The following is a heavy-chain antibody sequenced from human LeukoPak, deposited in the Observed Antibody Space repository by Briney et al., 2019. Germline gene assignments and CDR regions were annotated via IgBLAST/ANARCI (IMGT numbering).Heavy chain of an antibody. CDR2: IYYSGST. V-gene: IGHV4-31*03. CDR3: ARGRGGLEGEREDLDY. D-gene: IGHD2-15*01. CDR1: GGSISSGGYY. Sequence: PSQTLSLTCTVSGGSISSGGYYWSWIRQHPGKGLEWIGYIYYSGSTYYNPSLKSRVTISVDTSKNQFSLKLSSVTAADTAVYYCARGRGGLEGEREDLDYWGQGTLVTVSS. J-gene: IGHJ4*02.